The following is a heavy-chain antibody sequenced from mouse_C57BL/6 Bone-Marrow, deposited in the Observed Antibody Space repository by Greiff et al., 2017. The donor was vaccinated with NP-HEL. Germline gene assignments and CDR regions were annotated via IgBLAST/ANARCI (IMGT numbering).Heavy chain of an antibody. J-gene: IGHJ2*01. CDR2: FHPYNDDT. CDR3: ARGGNYWYYFDY. D-gene: IGHD2-1*01. CDR1: GYTFTTYP. Sequence: VQLQQSGAELVKPGASVKMSCKASGYTFTTYPIEWVKQNHGQSLEWIGNFHPYNDDTDYNEKFKNKATLTVEKSSSTVYLELSRVTSDDSSVYYGARGGNYWYYFDYWGQGTTLTVSS. V-gene: IGHV1-47*01.